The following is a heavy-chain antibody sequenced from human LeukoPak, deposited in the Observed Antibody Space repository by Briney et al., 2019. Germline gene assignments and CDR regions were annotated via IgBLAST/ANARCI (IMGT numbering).Heavy chain of an antibody. Sequence: SQTLSLTCAVSGGSISSGGYSWSWIRQPPGKGLEWIGYIYHSGSTYYNPSLKSRVTISVDRSKNQFSLKLSSATAADTAVYYCARVKEVVRGVDGMDVWGQGTTVTVSS. CDR2: IYHSGST. CDR1: GGSISSGGYS. D-gene: IGHD3-10*01. V-gene: IGHV4-30-2*01. CDR3: ARVKEVVRGVDGMDV. J-gene: IGHJ6*02.